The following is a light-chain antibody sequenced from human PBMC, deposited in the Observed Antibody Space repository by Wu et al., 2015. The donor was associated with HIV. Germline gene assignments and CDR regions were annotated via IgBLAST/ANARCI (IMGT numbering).Light chain of an antibody. CDR2: GAS. V-gene: IGKV3-20*01. Sequence: VVLMQSPGTLSLSPGERATLSCKASQNIANNYVAWYQQRPGQAPRLLISGASSRALGVPDRFSGSGSGTDFTLTISRLEPEDFAVYYCQQYGISSLTFGEGTKVEI. CDR3: QQYGISSLT. CDR1: QNIANNY. J-gene: IGKJ4*01.